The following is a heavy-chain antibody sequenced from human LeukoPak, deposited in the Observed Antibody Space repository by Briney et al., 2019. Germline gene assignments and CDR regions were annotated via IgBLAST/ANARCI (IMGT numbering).Heavy chain of an antibody. V-gene: IGHV3-30*04. J-gene: IGHJ4*02. CDR1: GFTFSSYA. Sequence: GKSLRLSCAASGFTFSSYAIHWVRQAPGKGLEWVAVISNDGSSKYYPDSVKGRFTISRDNSKKTLYLQMNSLTTEDAALYYCARSFNGDLDYWGQGTLVTVSS. D-gene: IGHD4-17*01. CDR3: ARSFNGDLDY. CDR2: ISNDGSSK.